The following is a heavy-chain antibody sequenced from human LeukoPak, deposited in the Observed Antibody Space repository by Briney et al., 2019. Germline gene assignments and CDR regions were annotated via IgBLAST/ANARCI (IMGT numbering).Heavy chain of an antibody. CDR2: IFYSGST. D-gene: IGHD6-6*01. Sequence: SETLSLTCSVSGASITNYDWSWIRQPPGEGLEWIGYIFYSGSTNYSPSLKSRVTISLDTSKNQFSLKLTSVTAADTAVYYCTRGEAPGEDFDLWGRGTLVSVSS. V-gene: IGHV4-59*01. CDR1: GASITNYD. J-gene: IGHJ2*01. CDR3: TRGEAPGEDFDL.